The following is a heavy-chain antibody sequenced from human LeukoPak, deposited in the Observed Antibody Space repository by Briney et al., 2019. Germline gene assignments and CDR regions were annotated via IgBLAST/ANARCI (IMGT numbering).Heavy chain of an antibody. CDR3: AKGTRGVIIPNFDY. D-gene: IGHD3-10*01. CDR2: ISYDGSNK. V-gene: IGHV3-30*18. Sequence: PGRSLRLSCAAPGCSFSSYGMHWVRHAPGKGLEWVAVISYDGSNKYYADSVKGRFTISRDNSKNTLYLQMNSLRAEDTAVYYCAKGTRGVIIPNFDYWGQGTPVTVSS. CDR1: GCSFSSYG. J-gene: IGHJ4*02.